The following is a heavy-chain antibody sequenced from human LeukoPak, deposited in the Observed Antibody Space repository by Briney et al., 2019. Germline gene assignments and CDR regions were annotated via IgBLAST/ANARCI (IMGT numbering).Heavy chain of an antibody. D-gene: IGHD3-10*01. CDR3: AREPLYGSGSYASDI. CDR1: GYTFTGYY. V-gene: IGHV1-2*02. Sequence: ASVKVSCKASGYTFTGYYMHWVRQAPGQGLEWMGWINPNSGGTNYAQKFQGRVTMTRDTSISTAYMELSRLRSDDTAVYYCAREPLYGSGSYASDIWGQGTMVTVSS. J-gene: IGHJ3*02. CDR2: INPNSGGT.